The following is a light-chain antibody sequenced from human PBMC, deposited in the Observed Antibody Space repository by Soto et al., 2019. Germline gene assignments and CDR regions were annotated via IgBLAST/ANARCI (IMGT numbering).Light chain of an antibody. J-gene: IGLJ2*01. V-gene: IGLV2-14*01. Sequence: QSVLTQPASVSGSPGQSITISCTGTSSDVGGYNYVSWYQQHPGKAPKLMIYDVSNRPSGVSNRFSGSKSGNTASLTISGLQAEDEADYYCSSYTSSSPLVFGGGTAVTLL. CDR2: DVS. CDR1: SSDVGGYNY. CDR3: SSYTSSSPLV.